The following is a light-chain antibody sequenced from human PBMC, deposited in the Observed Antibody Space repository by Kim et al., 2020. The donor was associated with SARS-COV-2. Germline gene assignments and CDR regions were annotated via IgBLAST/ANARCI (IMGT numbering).Light chain of an antibody. J-gene: IGKJ1*01. Sequence: ASVGDRVTITCRASQGISKYLAWYQQKPVKVPKLLIYAASALQSGVPSRFSGSVSGTDFTLTITSLQPEDVAAYYCQQCKSAPWTFGQGTKVDIK. CDR3: QQCKSAPWT. V-gene: IGKV1-27*01. CDR1: QGISKY. CDR2: AAS.